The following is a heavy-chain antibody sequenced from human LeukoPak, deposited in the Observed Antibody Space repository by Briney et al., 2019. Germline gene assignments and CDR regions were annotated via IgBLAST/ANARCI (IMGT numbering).Heavy chain of an antibody. CDR2: ISYIGST. J-gene: IGHJ3*02. CDR3: ARDLVTVTKGFDI. Sequence: SETLSLTCAVSADSFSSHYWTWIRQPPGKGLEWIGYISYIGSTNYNPSLKSRVTISIDTSKNQFSLKLSSVTTADTAVYYCARDLVTVTKGFDIWGQGTMVSVSS. V-gene: IGHV4-59*11. D-gene: IGHD4-17*01. CDR1: ADSFSSHY.